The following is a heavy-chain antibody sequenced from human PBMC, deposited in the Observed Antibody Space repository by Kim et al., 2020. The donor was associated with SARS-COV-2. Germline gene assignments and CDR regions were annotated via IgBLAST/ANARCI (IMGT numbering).Heavy chain of an antibody. CDR1: GFTFSSYG. V-gene: IGHV3-33*08. J-gene: IGHJ6*02. Sequence: GGSLRLSCAASGFTFSSYGMHWVRQAPGKGLEWMAVIWYDGSNKYYADSVKGRFTISRDNSKNTLYLQMNSLRAEDTAVYYCARDGGYSYGDTNYYYYGMDVWGQGTTVTVSS. D-gene: IGHD5-18*01. CDR3: ARDGGYSYGDTNYYYYGMDV. CDR2: IWYDGSNK.